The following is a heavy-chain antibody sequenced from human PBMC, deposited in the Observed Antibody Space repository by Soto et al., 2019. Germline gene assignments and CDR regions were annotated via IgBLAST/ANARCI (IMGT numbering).Heavy chain of an antibody. CDR1: GGTFSSCA. V-gene: IGHV1-69*01. D-gene: IGHD5-18*01. CDR3: ARVAEYSYGAYYFDY. Sequence: QVQLVQSGAEVKKPGSSVKVFCKASGGTFSSCAISWVRQAPGHGLAWMGGIFPIFGTANYAQQFQGRVTFTADESTSTAYMELSSLRFEDTAVYYCARVAEYSYGAYYFDYWGQGTLFTVSS. J-gene: IGHJ4*02. CDR2: IFPIFGTA.